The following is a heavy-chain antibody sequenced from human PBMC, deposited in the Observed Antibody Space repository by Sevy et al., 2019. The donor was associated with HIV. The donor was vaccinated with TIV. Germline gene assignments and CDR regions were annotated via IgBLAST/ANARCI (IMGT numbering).Heavy chain of an antibody. Sequence: ASVKVSCKASGYTFTSYAMHWVRHAPGQRLEWMGWINAGNGNTKYSQKFQGRVTITRDTSASTAYMELSSLRSEDTAVYYCAISIAAAGRNWFDPWGQGTLVTVSS. CDR1: GYTFTSYA. CDR3: AISIAAAGRNWFDP. CDR2: INAGNGNT. J-gene: IGHJ5*02. V-gene: IGHV1-3*01. D-gene: IGHD6-13*01.